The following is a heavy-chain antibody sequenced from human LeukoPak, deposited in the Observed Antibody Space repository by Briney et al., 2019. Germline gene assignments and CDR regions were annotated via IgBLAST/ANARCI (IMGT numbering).Heavy chain of an antibody. CDR2: INSDGSST. CDR3: ATLYIYYGSGSQHNNWFDP. J-gene: IGHJ5*02. CDR1: GFTFSSYW. Sequence: PGGSLRLSCAASGFTFSSYWMHWVRQAPGKGLVWVSRINSDGSSTSYADSVKGRFTISRDNAKNTLYLQMNSLRAEDTAVYYCATLYIYYGSGSQHNNWFDPWGQGTLVTVSS. V-gene: IGHV3-74*01. D-gene: IGHD3-10*01.